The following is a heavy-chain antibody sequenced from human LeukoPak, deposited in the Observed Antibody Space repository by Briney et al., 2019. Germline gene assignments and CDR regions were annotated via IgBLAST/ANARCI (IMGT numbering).Heavy chain of an antibody. CDR3: ARALYYYGSGIGY. CDR2: IIPILGIA. J-gene: IGHJ4*02. CDR1: GGTFSSYA. Sequence: GSSVTVSCKASGGTFSSYAISWVRQAPGQGLEWMGRIIPILGIANYAQKFQGRVTITADKSTSTAYMELSSLRSEDTAVYYCARALYYYGSGIGYWGQGTLVTVSS. D-gene: IGHD3-10*01. V-gene: IGHV1-69*04.